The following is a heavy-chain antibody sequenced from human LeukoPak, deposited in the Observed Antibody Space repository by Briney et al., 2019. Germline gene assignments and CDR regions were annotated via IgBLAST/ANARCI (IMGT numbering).Heavy chain of an antibody. Sequence: GASVKVSCKASGYTFANYGIIWVRQAAGQGPEWMGWISGYNGNTKYPQNLQGRVTMTTDTSTNTAYMELRSLMSDDTAVYYRARDYGGNSHAYFDYWGQGTLVTVSS. J-gene: IGHJ4*02. CDR1: GYTFANYG. D-gene: IGHD4-23*01. CDR3: ARDYGGNSHAYFDY. V-gene: IGHV1-18*01. CDR2: ISGYNGNT.